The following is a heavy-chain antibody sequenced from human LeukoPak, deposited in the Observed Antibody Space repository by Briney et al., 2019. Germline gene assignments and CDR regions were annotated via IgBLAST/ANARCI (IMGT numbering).Heavy chain of an antibody. Sequence: ASVRVSCKASGYTFPSYGITWVRQAPGQGLEWMGWIIVNNGNTKYAQKFQGRVTMTDDTSTDTAYMELSSLRSKDTAVYYCATIPFGYYDSTFSYYFDYWGQGTLVTVSS. CDR1: GYTFPSYG. V-gene: IGHV1-18*01. D-gene: IGHD3-22*01. CDR3: ATIPFGYYDSTFSYYFDY. CDR2: IIVNNGNT. J-gene: IGHJ4*02.